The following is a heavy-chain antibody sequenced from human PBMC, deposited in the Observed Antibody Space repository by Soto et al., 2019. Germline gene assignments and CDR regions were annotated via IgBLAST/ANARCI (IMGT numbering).Heavy chain of an antibody. D-gene: IGHD4-17*01. CDR1: GYTFTSYA. CDR2: INAGNGNT. Sequence: QVQLVQSGAEVKKPGASVKVSCKTSGYTFTSYAVHWARQAPGQRLEWMGWINAGNGNTEYSQKFQGRVTFTRDTSASTAHMELSSRRSEDTAVYYCVAVDSGDYWGQGTLVTVSS. CDR3: VAVDSGDY. V-gene: IGHV1-3*01. J-gene: IGHJ4*02.